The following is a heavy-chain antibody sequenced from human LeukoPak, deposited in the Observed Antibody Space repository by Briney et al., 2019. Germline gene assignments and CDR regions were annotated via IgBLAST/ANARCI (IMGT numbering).Heavy chain of an antibody. CDR1: GGSISSGGYY. V-gene: IGHV4-31*03. CDR2: INYSGST. J-gene: IGHJ5*02. Sequence: PSQTLSLTCTVSGGSISSGGYYWSWIRQHPGKGLEWIGYINYSGSTYYNPSLESRTSISVDTSRNQFSLKVTSVTAADTAVYYCAREAAAGTSWFDPRGQGAQVTVSS. CDR3: AREAAAGTSWFDP. D-gene: IGHD6-13*01.